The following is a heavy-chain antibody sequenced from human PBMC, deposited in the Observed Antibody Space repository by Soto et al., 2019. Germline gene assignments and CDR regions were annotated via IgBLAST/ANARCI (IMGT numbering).Heavy chain of an antibody. CDR1: GYTFTNSI. V-gene: IGHV1-18*01. J-gene: IGHJ6*02. D-gene: IGHD3-10*01. Sequence: QVQLVQSGAEVKKPGASVKVSCKASGYTFTNSIVLWVRQAPGQGLEWVGWINVCSPNAYSTQKFQGRVTLTADTSTSTSYMALKSQRPDDTADYYAVIACASESYYGYYCLDVWGQGTTLTVSS. CDR2: INVCSPNA. CDR3: VIACASESYYGYYCLDV.